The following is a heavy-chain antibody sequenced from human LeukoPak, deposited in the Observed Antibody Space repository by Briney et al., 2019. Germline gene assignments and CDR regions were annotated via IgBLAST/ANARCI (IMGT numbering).Heavy chain of an antibody. V-gene: IGHV4-38-2*02. D-gene: IGHD1-1*01. Sequence: TETLSLTCTVSGYSISSGYYWGWLRQPPGKGVEWIGCIYHSGSTSYNPSHKSRVTISVDTSKNQFSLKLSSVTAADTAVYYCARDGYRKGAKHQDAFDIWGQGTMLTVSS. J-gene: IGHJ3*02. CDR1: GYSISSGYY. CDR3: ARDGYRKGAKHQDAFDI. CDR2: IYHSGST.